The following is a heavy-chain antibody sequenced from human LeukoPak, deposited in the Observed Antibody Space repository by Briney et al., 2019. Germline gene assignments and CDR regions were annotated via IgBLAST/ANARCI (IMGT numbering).Heavy chain of an antibody. CDR3: ARDIGEAYGDYGFYYYYMDV. CDR2: IKQDGSEK. V-gene: IGHV3-7*01. D-gene: IGHD4-17*01. J-gene: IGHJ6*03. CDR1: GFTFSSYS. Sequence: QAGGSLRLSCAASGFTFSSYSMNWVRQAPGKGLEWVANIKQDGSEKYYVDSVKGRFTISRDNAKNSLYLQMNSLRAEDTAVYYCARDIGEAYGDYGFYYYYMDVWGKGTTVTISS.